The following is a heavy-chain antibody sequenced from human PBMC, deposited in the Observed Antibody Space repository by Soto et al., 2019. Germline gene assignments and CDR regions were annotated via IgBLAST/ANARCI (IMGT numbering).Heavy chain of an antibody. D-gene: IGHD6-19*01. CDR1: GGSFSGYY. Sequence: PSETLSLTCAVYGGSFSGYYWSWIRQPPGKGLEWIGEINHSGSTNYNPSLKSRVTISVDTSKNQFSLKLSSVTAADTAVYYCARGGVTRYSSGWYSNWFDPWGQGTLVTVSS. J-gene: IGHJ5*02. CDR3: ARGGVTRYSSGWYSNWFDP. V-gene: IGHV4-34*01. CDR2: INHSGST.